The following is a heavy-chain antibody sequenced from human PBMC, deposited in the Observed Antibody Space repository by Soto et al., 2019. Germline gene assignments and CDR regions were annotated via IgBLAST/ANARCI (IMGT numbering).Heavy chain of an antibody. V-gene: IGHV4-59*01. D-gene: IGHD3-10*01. CDR1: GGSISSYY. J-gene: IGHJ2*01. CDR3: ARRGITMVRGLLSWYLDL. CDR2: IYYSGST. Sequence: QVQLQESGPGLVKPSETLSLTCTVSGGSISSYYWSWIRQPPGKGLEWIGYIYYSGSTNYNPSLKSRVTISVDTSKNQFSLKLSSVTAADTAVYYCARRGITMVRGLLSWYLDLWGRGTLVTVSS.